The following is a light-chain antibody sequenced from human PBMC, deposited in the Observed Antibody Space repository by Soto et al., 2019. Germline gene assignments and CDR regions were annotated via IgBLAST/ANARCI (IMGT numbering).Light chain of an antibody. Sequence: QSVLTQPPSASGTPGQRVTISCSGSSPNIGSNIVNWYQQLPGTAPKLLIYSNSQRPSGVPDRFSGSESGTSASLAIRGLQSDDEADYYCAAWDDSLNGYVFGTGTKVTVL. CDR2: SNS. J-gene: IGLJ1*01. V-gene: IGLV1-44*01. CDR3: AAWDDSLNGYV. CDR1: SPNIGSNI.